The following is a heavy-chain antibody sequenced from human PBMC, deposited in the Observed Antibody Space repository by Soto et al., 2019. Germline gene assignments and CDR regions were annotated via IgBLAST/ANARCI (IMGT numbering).Heavy chain of an antibody. D-gene: IGHD6-13*01. CDR3: VRRHVSATGIDWFDP. V-gene: IGHV1-3*01. J-gene: IGHJ5*02. CDR2: INAANGDT. Sequence: ASVKGSCKCYGYTFTHYGIHWVRQAPGQRLEWMGWINAANGDTKYSPKFQGRVTITRDTSASTAYMELSSLRSEDTAVYYCVRRHVSATGIDWFDPWGQGTLVTVSS. CDR1: GYTFTHYG.